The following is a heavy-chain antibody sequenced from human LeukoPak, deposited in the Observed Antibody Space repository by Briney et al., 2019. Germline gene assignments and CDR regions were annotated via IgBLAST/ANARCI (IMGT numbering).Heavy chain of an antibody. J-gene: IGHJ4*02. CDR2: INYTGST. CDR3: ARDLSGSYYFDY. V-gene: IGHV4-59*12. Sequence: PSETLSLTCTVSGGSISTYYRSWIRQPPGKGLEWIGYINYTGSTNYNASLKSRVTISLDTSKNQFSLKLSSVTAADTAVYYCARDLSGSYYFDYWGQGTLVTVSS. D-gene: IGHD1-26*01. CDR1: GGSISTYY.